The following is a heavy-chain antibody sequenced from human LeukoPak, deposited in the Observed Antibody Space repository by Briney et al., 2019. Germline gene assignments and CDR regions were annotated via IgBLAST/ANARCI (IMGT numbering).Heavy chain of an antibody. CDR2: INPNSGGT. CDR3: ATQRGSYLWGTDFDY. Sequence: ASVKVSCKASGYTFVSYGITWVRQAPGQGLEWMGWINPNSGGTNYAQKFQGRVTMTRDTSISTAYMELSRLRSDDTAVYYCATQRGSYLWGTDFDYWGQGTLVTVSS. J-gene: IGHJ4*02. V-gene: IGHV1-2*02. CDR1: GYTFVSYG. D-gene: IGHD3-16*01.